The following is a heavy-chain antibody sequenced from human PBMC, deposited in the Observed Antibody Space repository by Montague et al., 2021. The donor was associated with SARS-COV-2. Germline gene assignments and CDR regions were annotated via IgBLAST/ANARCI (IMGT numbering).Heavy chain of an antibody. J-gene: IGHJ3*02. CDR3: ARGRRPVAVPVAGPARRGLDI. CDR2: VNQSGTT. Sequence: SETLSLTCAVSGGSFSNYYWSWIRQPPGKGLEWIGDVNQSGTTIYNPSLKSGVTISEDTSKNQFYLRLNSVTAADTAVYYCARGRRPVAVPVAGPARRGLDIWGQGTMVTVSS. V-gene: IGHV4-34*01. D-gene: IGHD6-19*01. CDR1: GGSFSNYY.